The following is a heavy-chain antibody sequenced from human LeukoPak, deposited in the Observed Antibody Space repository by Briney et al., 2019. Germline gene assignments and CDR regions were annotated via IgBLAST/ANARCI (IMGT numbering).Heavy chain of an antibody. CDR3: ATGMTGYSSSWYYPHYYYYGMDV. D-gene: IGHD6-13*01. CDR1: GGSFSDYY. V-gene: IGHV4-59*01. J-gene: IGHJ6*02. CDR2: IYYSGST. Sequence: PSETLSLTCTVSGGSFSDYYWTWLRQPPGKGLEWIGYIYYSGSTNYNPSLKSRVTISVDTSKNQFSLKLSSVTAADTAVYYCATGMTGYSSSWYYPHYYYYGMDVWGQGTTVTVSS.